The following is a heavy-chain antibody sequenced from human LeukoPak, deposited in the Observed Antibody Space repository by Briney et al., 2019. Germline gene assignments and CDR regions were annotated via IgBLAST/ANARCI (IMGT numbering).Heavy chain of an antibody. Sequence: SETLSLTCAVSGYSISSGYYWGWFRQPPGKGLEWIACIYHSGSTYYNPSLKSRVTMSVDTSKNQFSLRLTSLTAAGTALYYCARQGGSSSPYYFYYMDVWGKGTTVTVSS. CDR2: IYHSGST. CDR3: ARQGGSSSPYYFYYMDV. D-gene: IGHD6-13*01. V-gene: IGHV4-38-2*01. J-gene: IGHJ6*03. CDR1: GYSISSGYY.